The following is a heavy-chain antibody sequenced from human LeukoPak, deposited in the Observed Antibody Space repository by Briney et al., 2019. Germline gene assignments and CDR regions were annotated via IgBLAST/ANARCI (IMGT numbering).Heavy chain of an antibody. Sequence: GGSLRLSCAASGFTFSSYWMHWVRQAPGKGLVWVSRINTDGSSTSYADSMKGRFTISRDNAKNTLYLQMNSLRAEDTAVYYCARVSSSSWWALDYWGQGTLVTVSS. CDR3: ARVSSSSWWALDY. D-gene: IGHD6-13*01. J-gene: IGHJ4*02. CDR1: GFTFSSYW. CDR2: INTDGSST. V-gene: IGHV3-74*01.